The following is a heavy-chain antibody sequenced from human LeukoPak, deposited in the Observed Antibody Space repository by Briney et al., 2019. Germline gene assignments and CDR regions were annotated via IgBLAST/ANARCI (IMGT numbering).Heavy chain of an antibody. V-gene: IGHV3-74*01. CDR1: GFTFSNYW. D-gene: IGHD4-17*01. CDR3: ARDKTVSAHRRDCMDV. Sequence: GGSLRLSCVASGFTFSNYWMHWVRQVPGKGLVWVSRINLDGSTTTYADSVKGRFTISRDNAKNTLYLQMNSLRAEDTALYYCARDKTVSAHRRDCMDVWGKGTTVTVSS. CDR2: INLDGSTT. J-gene: IGHJ6*03.